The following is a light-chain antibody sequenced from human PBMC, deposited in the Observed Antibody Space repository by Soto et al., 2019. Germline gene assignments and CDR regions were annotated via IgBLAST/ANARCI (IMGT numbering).Light chain of an antibody. J-gene: IGKJ5*01. CDR3: QQRNTWPPIT. CDR2: DAS. CDR1: QSVRTY. Sequence: EIVLTQSPVTLSLSSGERATLSCRASQSVRTYLAWYQVKPGQAPRLLIYDASSRASGAPARFSGSGSGTDFTLTISSLEPEDFALYYCQQRNTWPPITFGQGTRLEIK. V-gene: IGKV3-11*01.